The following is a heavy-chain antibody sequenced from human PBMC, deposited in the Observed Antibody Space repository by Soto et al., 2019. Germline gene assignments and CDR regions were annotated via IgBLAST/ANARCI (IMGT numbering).Heavy chain of an antibody. Sequence: ASVKASCKASGDTFTECGISWVRQAHGQGLEWMGWITAYNGNTNYAQKLQGRVTSTADNSTSTAYMELSSLRSEDTAVYYCARAYCSSTSCYVAWFGPWGQGTLVTVSS. CDR3: ARAYCSSTSCYVAWFGP. V-gene: IGHV1-18*01. D-gene: IGHD2-2*01. CDR2: ITAYNGNT. CDR1: GDTFTECG. J-gene: IGHJ5*02.